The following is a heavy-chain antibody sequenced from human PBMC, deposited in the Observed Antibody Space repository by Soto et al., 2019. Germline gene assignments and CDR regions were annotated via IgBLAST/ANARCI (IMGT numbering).Heavy chain of an antibody. J-gene: IGHJ1*01. CDR1: GYIFTAYS. CDR2: VNPSGGSA. D-gene: IGHD2-15*01. V-gene: IGHV1-46*01. Sequence: GASVKVSCKTSGYIFTAYSMHCVRQAPGQGLEWMGVVNPSGGSAHYAQSFEGRVTLTRDTSTSTFCMELSSLRSEDTAVYYCAREENCRGGTCYSEYFHHWGQGTLVTVSS. CDR3: AREENCRGGTCYSEYFHH.